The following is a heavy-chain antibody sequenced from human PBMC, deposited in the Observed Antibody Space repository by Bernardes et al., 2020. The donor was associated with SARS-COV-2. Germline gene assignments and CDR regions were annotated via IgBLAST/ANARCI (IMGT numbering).Heavy chain of an antibody. CDR1: GGFFSGYY. D-gene: IGHD5-12*01. V-gene: IGHV4-34*01. CDR2: INPSGST. CDR3: ARDTRWLRSKFDY. J-gene: IGHJ4*02. Sequence: SEPLSLTCAVYGGFFSGYYWSWIRQPPGKGLEWIGEINPSGSTNYNPSLKSRVTISVDTSKNQFSLKLSSVTAADTAVYYCARDTRWLRSKFDYWGQGTLVTVSS.